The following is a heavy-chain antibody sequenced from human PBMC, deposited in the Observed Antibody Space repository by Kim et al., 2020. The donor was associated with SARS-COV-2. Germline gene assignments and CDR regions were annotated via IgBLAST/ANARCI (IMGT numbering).Heavy chain of an antibody. CDR3: ARRGSGSWNFDY. Sequence: NPHPPHKSRVTISVDTSKNQFSLKLSSVTATDTAVYYCARRGSGSWNFDYWGQGTLVTVSS. V-gene: IGHV4-61*07. D-gene: IGHD3-10*01. J-gene: IGHJ4*02.